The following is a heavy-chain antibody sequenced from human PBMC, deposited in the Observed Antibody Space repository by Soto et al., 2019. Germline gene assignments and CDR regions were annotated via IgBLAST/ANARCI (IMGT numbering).Heavy chain of an antibody. CDR3: ASDTYYYDSSGSLLYYYYGMDV. J-gene: IGHJ6*02. CDR2: INPNSGGT. Sequence: GASVKVSCKASGYTFTGYYMHWVRQAPGQGLEWMGWINPNSGGTNYAQKFQGRVTMTRDTSISTAYMELSSLRSEDTAVYYCASDTYYYDSSGSLLYYYYGMDVWGQGTTVTVSS. V-gene: IGHV1-2*02. D-gene: IGHD3-22*01. CDR1: GYTFTGYY.